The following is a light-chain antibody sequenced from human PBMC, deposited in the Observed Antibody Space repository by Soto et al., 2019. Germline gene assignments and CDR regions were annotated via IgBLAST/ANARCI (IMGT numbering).Light chain of an antibody. CDR2: GAS. Sequence: EIVMTQSPATLSVSPGERATLSCRASQSVGSNLAWYQQKPGQAPRLLIYGASTRATGIPARFSGSGSGTEFTLTISSLQSEYFALYFCQHYNNWPPDRTFGQGTKVEIK. CDR1: QSVGSN. J-gene: IGKJ1*01. CDR3: QHYNNWPPDRT. V-gene: IGKV3-15*01.